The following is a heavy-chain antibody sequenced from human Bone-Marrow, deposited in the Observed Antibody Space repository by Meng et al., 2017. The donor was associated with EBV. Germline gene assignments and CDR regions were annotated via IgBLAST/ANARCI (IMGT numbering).Heavy chain of an antibody. CDR1: GASITTPNYY. CDR2: FYSVTTT. D-gene: IGHD4-17*01. V-gene: IGHV4-39*07. Sequence: QLQLTESGPGLVKPSEPLSLICTVSGASITTPNYYWGWIRQPPGKGLEWIGTFYSVTTTFYNPSLRSRLAISVDTSKNQFSLRLTSLTAADTAVYYCVRGYDYGDYVDYWGQGTLVTVSS. CDR3: VRGYDYGDYVDY. J-gene: IGHJ4*02.